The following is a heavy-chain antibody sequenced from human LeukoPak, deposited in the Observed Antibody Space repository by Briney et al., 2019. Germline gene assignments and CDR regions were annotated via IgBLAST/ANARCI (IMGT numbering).Heavy chain of an antibody. CDR3: TTGLAAAGSH. CDR2: IRSKANNYAT. CDR1: GFTLSGSA. J-gene: IGHJ4*02. D-gene: IGHD6-13*01. V-gene: IGHV3-73*01. Sequence: GGSLRLSCVASGFTLSGSAVHWVRQASGKGLEWVGRIRSKANNYATGYGASVKGRFTISRDDSKNTAYLQMNSLKTEDTAVYYCTTGLAAAGSHWGQGTLVTVSS.